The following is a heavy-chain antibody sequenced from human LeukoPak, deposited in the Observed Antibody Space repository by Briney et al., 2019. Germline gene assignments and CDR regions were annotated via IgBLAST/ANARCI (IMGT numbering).Heavy chain of an antibody. CDR2: IYYSGST. CDR3: ARAQGNGLIDF. J-gene: IGHJ4*02. CDR1: GGSISSSSYY. Sequence: MSSETLSLTCTVSGGSISSSSYYWGWIRQPPGKGLEWIGYIYYSGSTNYNPSLKSRVTISVDTSKNQFSLRLSSVTAADTADYYCARAQGNGLIDFWGQGTLVTVSS. D-gene: IGHD3/OR15-3a*01. V-gene: IGHV4-61*05.